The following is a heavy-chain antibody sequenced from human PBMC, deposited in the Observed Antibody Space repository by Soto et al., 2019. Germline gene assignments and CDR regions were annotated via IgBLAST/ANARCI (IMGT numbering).Heavy chain of an antibody. CDR1: GFTFSSYG. CDR3: AKEGQFYYESSGYYYDS. J-gene: IGHJ5*01. D-gene: IGHD3-22*01. Sequence: GGSLRLSCAASGFTFSSYGIHWVRQAPGKGLEWVAVISYDGGNQYYGDSVKGRFTISRDNSKKTLYLQMNSLRAEDTAVYYCAKEGQFYYESSGYYYDSWGQGTLVTAPQ. CDR2: ISYDGGNQ. V-gene: IGHV3-30*18.